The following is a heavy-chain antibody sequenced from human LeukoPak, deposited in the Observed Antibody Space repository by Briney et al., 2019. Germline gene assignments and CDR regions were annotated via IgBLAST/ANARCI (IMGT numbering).Heavy chain of an antibody. CDR2: ISSSSSYI. V-gene: IGHV3-21*01. Sequence: GGSLRLSCAASGFTFSSYSMNWVRQAPGKGLEWVSSISSSSSYIYYADSVKGRFTISRDNAKNSLYLQMNSLRAEDTAVYYCARGSGWYYYYYGMDVRGQGTTVTVSS. J-gene: IGHJ6*02. D-gene: IGHD6-19*01. CDR1: GFTFSSYS. CDR3: ARGSGWYYYYYGMDV.